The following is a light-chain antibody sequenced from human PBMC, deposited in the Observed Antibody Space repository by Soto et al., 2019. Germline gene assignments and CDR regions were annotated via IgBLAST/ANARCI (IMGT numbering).Light chain of an antibody. CDR2: QDT. J-gene: IGLJ1*01. CDR3: QAWDSSTYV. Sequence: SYELTQPPSVSVSPGQTASITCSGDHLGDKYACWYQQKAGQSPVLVIYQDTKRPSGIPERFSGSNSGNTATLTISGTQAMDEADYYCQAWDSSTYVFGTGTKVT. CDR1: HLGDKY. V-gene: IGLV3-1*01.